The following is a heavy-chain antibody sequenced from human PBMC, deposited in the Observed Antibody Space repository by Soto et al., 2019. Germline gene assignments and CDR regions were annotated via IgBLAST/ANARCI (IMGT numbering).Heavy chain of an antibody. CDR3: ARGRITMVRGVTVPMDV. CDR1: GGSFSGYY. CDR2: INHSGST. V-gene: IGHV4-34*01. Sequence: QVQLQQWGAGLLKPSETLSLTCAVYGGSFSGYYWSWIRQPPGKGLEWIGEINHSGSTNYNPSLKSRVTISVDTSKNQFSLKLSSVTAADTAVYYCARGRITMVRGVTVPMDVWGQGTTVTVSS. D-gene: IGHD3-10*01. J-gene: IGHJ6*02.